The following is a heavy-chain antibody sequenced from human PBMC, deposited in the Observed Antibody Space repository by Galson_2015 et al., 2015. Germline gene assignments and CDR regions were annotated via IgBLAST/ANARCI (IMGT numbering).Heavy chain of an antibody. J-gene: IGHJ5*02. D-gene: IGHD3-22*01. CDR1: GYTFTNYY. Sequence: SVKVSCKAPGYTFTNYYIHWVRQAPGQGLEWMGKINPSGSSTTYAQKFQGRVTMTSDTSTSTVYMELSSLRSEDTAMYYCARVGGYYYDSSGYYYFNPWGQGTLVTVSS. V-gene: IGHV1-46*01. CDR2: INPSGSST. CDR3: ARVGGYYYDSSGYYYFNP.